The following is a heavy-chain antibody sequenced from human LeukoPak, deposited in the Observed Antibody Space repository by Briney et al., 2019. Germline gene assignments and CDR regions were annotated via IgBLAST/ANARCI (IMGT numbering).Heavy chain of an antibody. CDR2: INSSGGRK. CDR1: GYTYTQYQ. D-gene: IGHD3-22*01. CDR3: VRDSQGRGYYYHSSDYPHFDY. J-gene: IGHJ4*02. V-gene: IGHV1-46*01. Sequence: GSVTDSCLASGYTYTQYQMHGVRQARGKGVEWMGLINSSGGRKSYVQKFQGRVTNTRETSTRKVYMEVSGLRSEDRAGYYFVRDSQGRGYYYHSSDYPHFDYWGQGTLVTVSS.